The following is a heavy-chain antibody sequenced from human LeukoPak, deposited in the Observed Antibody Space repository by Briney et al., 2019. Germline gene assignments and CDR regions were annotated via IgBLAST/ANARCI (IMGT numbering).Heavy chain of an antibody. CDR1: GGSFIGYY. CDR2: INHSGST. Sequence: PSETLSLTCAVYGGSFIGYYWSWIRQPAGKGLEWIGEINHSGSTNYNPSLKSRVTISVDTSKNQFSLKLSSVTAADTAVYYCARVVVRSLAGFYPWGQGTLVTVSS. D-gene: IGHD3-10*01. CDR3: ARVVVRSLAGFYP. J-gene: IGHJ5*02. V-gene: IGHV4-34*01.